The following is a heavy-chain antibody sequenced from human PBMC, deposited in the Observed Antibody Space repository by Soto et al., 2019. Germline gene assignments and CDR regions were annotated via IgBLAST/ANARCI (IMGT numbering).Heavy chain of an antibody. V-gene: IGHV3-74*01. Sequence: EAQLVESGGGLVQPGGTLRLSCAASGFTFSSYWMHWVRQVPGKGLVWVSRIKTDGSIITYADSVQGRFTISRDNGKNTPYLQMDSLRAEDTAVYYCARVGSGYYHFDYWGQGTLVTVPS. J-gene: IGHJ4*02. CDR2: IKTDGSII. D-gene: IGHD5-12*01. CDR3: ARVGSGYYHFDY. CDR1: GFTFSSYW.